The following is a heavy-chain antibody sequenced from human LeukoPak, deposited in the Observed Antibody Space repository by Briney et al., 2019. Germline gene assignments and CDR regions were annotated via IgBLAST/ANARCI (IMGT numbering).Heavy chain of an antibody. V-gene: IGHV1-2*02. CDR3: ARGGFFLVIDYVWGSYRKGWFDP. D-gene: IGHD3-16*02. CDR1: GYTFTGYY. CDR2: INPNSGGT. J-gene: IGHJ5*02. Sequence: GASVKVSCKASGYTFTGYYMHWVRQAPGQGLEWMGWINPNSGGTNYAQKFQGRVTMTRDTSISTAYMELSRLRSEDTAVYYCARGGFFLVIDYVWGSYRKGWFDPWGQGTLVTVSS.